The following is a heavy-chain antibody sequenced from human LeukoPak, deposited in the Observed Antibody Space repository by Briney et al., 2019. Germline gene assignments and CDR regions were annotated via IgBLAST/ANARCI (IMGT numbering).Heavy chain of an antibody. CDR3: ARGGSTGWYSFDS. CDR2: INWNGGST. CDR1: GFRFDDYG. V-gene: IGHV3-20*04. J-gene: IGHJ4*02. D-gene: IGHD6-19*01. Sequence: GGSLRLSCVASGFRFDDYGMSWVRQAPGKGLEWVSGINWNGGSTGYADSVKGRFTISRDNAKNSLYLRMNSLRAEDTALYYCARGGSTGWYSFDSWGQGTLVTVSS.